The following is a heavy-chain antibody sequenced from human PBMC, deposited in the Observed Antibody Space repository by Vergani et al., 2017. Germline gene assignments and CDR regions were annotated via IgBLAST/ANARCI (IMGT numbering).Heavy chain of an antibody. CDR1: GGSFTSYH. J-gene: IGHJ6*03. Sequence: QVQLQQWGGGLLKPSETLSLTCVVNGGSFTSYHWTWIRQSPGEGLEWVGDIDHTGRPDYNPSLKSRLTMSVDKSRNKFSLTLNFVTATDTAIYFCASVNTDTNGHLYYYYFMDVWGQGTAVTVS. V-gene: IGHV4-34*01. CDR3: ASVNTDTNGHLYYYYFMDV. CDR2: IDHTGRP. D-gene: IGHD2-8*01.